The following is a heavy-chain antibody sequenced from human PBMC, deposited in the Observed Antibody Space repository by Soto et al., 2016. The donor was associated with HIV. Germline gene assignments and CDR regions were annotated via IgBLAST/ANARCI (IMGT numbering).Heavy chain of an antibody. CDR3: AREKGQQLPLDY. D-gene: IGHD6-13*01. V-gene: IGHV3-21*01. CDR1: GFTFSSYS. CDR2: ITSSSNYI. J-gene: IGHJ4*02. Sequence: EVQLVESGGGLVKPGGSLRLSCAASGFTFSSYSMNWVRQAPGKGLEWVSSITSSSNYIYYADSVKGRFTISRDSAKNSLYLQMNSLRVDDTAVYYCAREKGQQLPLDYWGQGTLVTVSS.